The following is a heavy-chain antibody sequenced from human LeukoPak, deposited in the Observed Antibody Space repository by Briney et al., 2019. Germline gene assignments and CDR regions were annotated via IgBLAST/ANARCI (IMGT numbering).Heavy chain of an antibody. D-gene: IGHD2-2*02. Sequence: PSQTLSLTCTVSGGSISSGSYYWSWIRQPAWKGLEWIGRIYTSGSTNYNPSLKSRVTISVDTSKNQFSLKLSSVTAADTAVYYCARDIVVVPAAIERYYYYYMDVWGKGTTVTVSS. CDR3: ARDIVVVPAAIERYYYYYMDV. CDR2: IYTSGST. CDR1: GGSISSGSYY. J-gene: IGHJ6*03. V-gene: IGHV4-61*02.